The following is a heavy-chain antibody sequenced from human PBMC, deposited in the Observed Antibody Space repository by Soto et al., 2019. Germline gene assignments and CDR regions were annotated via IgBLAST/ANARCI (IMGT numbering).Heavy chain of an antibody. CDR2: IGTAGDT. CDR1: GFTFSSYD. Sequence: GGSLRLSCAASGFTFSSYDMHWVRQATGKGLEWVSAIGTAGDTYYPGSVKGRFTISRENAKNSLYLQMNSLRAEDTAVYYCAREYYDILTGHHDAFDIWGQGTMVTVSS. D-gene: IGHD3-9*01. CDR3: AREYYDILTGHHDAFDI. V-gene: IGHV3-13*01. J-gene: IGHJ3*02.